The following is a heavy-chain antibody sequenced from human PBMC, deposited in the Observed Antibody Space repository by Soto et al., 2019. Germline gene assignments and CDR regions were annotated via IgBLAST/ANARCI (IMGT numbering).Heavy chain of an antibody. CDR1: GGTFSSYT. CDR2: IIPILGIA. V-gene: IGHV1-69*04. J-gene: IGHJ6*03. Sequence: SVKVSCKASGGTFSSYTISWVRQAPGQGLEWMGRIIPILGIANYAQKFQGRVTITADKSTSTAYLELSSLRSEDTAVYYCAREGLCDIVLMVYANIPGPYYMDVWGKGTTVTVSS. CDR3: AREGLCDIVLMVYANIPGPYYMDV. D-gene: IGHD2-8*01.